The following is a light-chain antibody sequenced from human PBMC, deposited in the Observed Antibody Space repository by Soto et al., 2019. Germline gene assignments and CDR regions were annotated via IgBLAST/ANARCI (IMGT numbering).Light chain of an antibody. V-gene: IGKV3-20*01. Sequence: DIVLTQSPGTLSLSPGERATLSCRASQSLNSSYLAWYQQKPGQAPRLLIYDASSRATGIPDRFSGSGSGTDFTLTISSLQSEDFAVYSCLQYHNLWAFGQGTKVDIK. CDR2: DAS. CDR3: LQYHNLWA. J-gene: IGKJ1*01. CDR1: QSLNSSY.